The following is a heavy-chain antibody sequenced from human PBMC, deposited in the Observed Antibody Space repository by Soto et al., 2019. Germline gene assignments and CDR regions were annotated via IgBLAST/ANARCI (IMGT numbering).Heavy chain of an antibody. J-gene: IGHJ4*02. D-gene: IGHD5-12*01. V-gene: IGHV4-59*01. CDR2: IYYSGST. Sequence: SETLSLTCTVSGGSISSYYWSWIRQPPGKRLEWIGYIYYSGSTNYNPSLKSRVTISLDTSKNQFSLKLSSVTAADTAVYYCARDVGEYSGYVGPFDYWGQGTLVTVSS. CDR1: GGSISSYY. CDR3: ARDVGEYSGYVGPFDY.